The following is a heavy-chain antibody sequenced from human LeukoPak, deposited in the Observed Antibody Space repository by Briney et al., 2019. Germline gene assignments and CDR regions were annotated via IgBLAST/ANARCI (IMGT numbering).Heavy chain of an antibody. CDR3: ARGEWLQLVYFDY. J-gene: IGHJ4*02. CDR2: IKGDGSST. D-gene: IGHD5-24*01. CDR1: GFTFSNNW. Sequence: GGSLRLSCAASGFTFSNNWMHWVRQAPGKGLVWVSRIKGDGSSTDYADSVKGRFTISRDNAKNTLLLQMNSLRAEDTAVYYCARGEWLQLVYFDYWGQGTLVTVSS. V-gene: IGHV3-74*01.